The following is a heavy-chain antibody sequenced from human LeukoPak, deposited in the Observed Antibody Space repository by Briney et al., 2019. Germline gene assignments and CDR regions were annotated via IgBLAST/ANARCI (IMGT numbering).Heavy chain of an antibody. D-gene: IGHD1-26*01. J-gene: IGHJ4*02. V-gene: IGHV3-23*01. CDR2: ISGSGGST. CDR1: GFTFSSYA. CDR3: AKGIVGATRKINFFDY. Sequence: PGGSLRLSCAASGFTFSSYAMSWVRQAPGKGLEWVSAISGSGGSTYYADSVKGRFTISRGNSKNTLYLQMNSLRAEDTAVYYCAKGIVGATRKINFFDYWGQGTLVTVSS.